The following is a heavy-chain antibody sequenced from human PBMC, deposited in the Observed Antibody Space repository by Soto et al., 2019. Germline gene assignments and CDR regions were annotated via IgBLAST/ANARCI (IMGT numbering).Heavy chain of an antibody. CDR3: ARVGIAAAGACLDY. Sequence: PSETLSLTCAVYGGSLSGYSWSWIRHPPGKGLEWIGEINHSGSTNYNPYLKSRVTISVDTSKNQFSLKLISVTAADTAVYYCARVGIAAAGACLDYWGQGTLVTVSS. CDR1: GGSLSGYS. CDR2: INHSGST. J-gene: IGHJ4*02. V-gene: IGHV4-34*01. D-gene: IGHD6-13*01.